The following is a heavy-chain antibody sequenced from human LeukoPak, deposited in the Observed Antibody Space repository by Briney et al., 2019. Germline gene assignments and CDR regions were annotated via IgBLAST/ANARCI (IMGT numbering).Heavy chain of an antibody. CDR1: GGTFSSYA. J-gene: IGHJ5*02. Sequence: ASVKVSCKASGGTFSSYAISWVRQAPGHGLEWMGGIIPIFGTANYAQKFQGRVTITADESTSTAYMELSSLRSEDTAVYYCARHTDGGGDCPNLFDPWGQGTLVTVSS. CDR2: IIPIFGTA. CDR3: ARHTDGGGDCPNLFDP. D-gene: IGHD2-21*02. V-gene: IGHV1-69*13.